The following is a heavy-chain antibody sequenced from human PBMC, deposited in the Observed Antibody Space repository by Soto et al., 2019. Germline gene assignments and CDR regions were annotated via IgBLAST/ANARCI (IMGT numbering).Heavy chain of an antibody. D-gene: IGHD6-19*01. CDR3: ARGPPSYSSGWYRSLDY. Sequence: GASVKVSCKASGGTFSSYAISWVRQAPGQGLEWMGGIIPIFGTANYAQKFQGRVTITADESTSTAYMELSSLRSEDTAVYYCARGPPSYSSGWYRSLDYWGQGTLVTVSS. CDR2: IIPIFGTA. J-gene: IGHJ4*02. CDR1: GGTFSSYA. V-gene: IGHV1-69*13.